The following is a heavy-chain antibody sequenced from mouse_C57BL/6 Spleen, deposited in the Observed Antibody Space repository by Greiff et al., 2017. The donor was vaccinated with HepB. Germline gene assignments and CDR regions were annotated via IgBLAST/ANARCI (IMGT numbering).Heavy chain of an antibody. V-gene: IGHV1-55*01. J-gene: IGHJ3*01. CDR1: GYTFTGYW. CDR3: ARQAAQSSWFDY. CDR2: IYPGSGTT. Sequence: QVQLQQPGAELVKPGASVKMSCKASGYTFTGYWIPWVRQRPGQGLEWIGDIYPGSGTTNYNDKFKGKATLTVDTSYSTAYMQLSSLTSEDSAVYYCARQAAQSSWFDYWGQGTLVTVSA. D-gene: IGHD3-2*02.